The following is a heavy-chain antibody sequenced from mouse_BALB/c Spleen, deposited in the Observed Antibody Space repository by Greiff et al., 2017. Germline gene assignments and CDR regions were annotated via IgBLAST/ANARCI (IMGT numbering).Heavy chain of an antibody. Sequence: EVQLQQSGGGLVKPGGSLKLSCAASGFTFSSYAMSWVRQTPEKRLEWVATISSGGSYTYYPDSVKGRFTISRDNAKNTLYLQMSSLRSEDTAMYYCARQGITTGDPFAYWGQGTLVTVSA. CDR3: ARQGITTGDPFAY. V-gene: IGHV5-9-3*01. J-gene: IGHJ3*01. CDR1: GFTFSSYA. D-gene: IGHD2-4*01. CDR2: ISSGGSYT.